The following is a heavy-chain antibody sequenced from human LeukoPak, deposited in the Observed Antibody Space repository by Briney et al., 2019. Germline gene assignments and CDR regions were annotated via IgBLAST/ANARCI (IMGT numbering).Heavy chain of an antibody. CDR2: FDPEDGET. J-gene: IGHJ5*02. D-gene: IGHD3-10*01. CDR3: ATSYYGSGSYFVGWFDP. CDR1: GYTLTELS. Sequence: ASVKVSCKASGYTLTELSMHWVRQAPGKGLEWMGGFDPEDGETIYAQKFQGRVTMTEDTSTDTAYMELSSLRSEDTAVYYCATSYYGSGSYFVGWFDPWGQGTLVTVSS. V-gene: IGHV1-24*01.